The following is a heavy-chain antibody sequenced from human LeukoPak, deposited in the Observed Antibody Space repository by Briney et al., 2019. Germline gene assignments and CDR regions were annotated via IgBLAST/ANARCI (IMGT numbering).Heavy chain of an antibody. CDR3: AREGIQLWLDLSY. J-gene: IGHJ4*02. CDR2: INPNNGGT. Sequence: ASVKVSCTASGYTFTDYYVHWVRQAPGQGLEWMGWINPNNGGTNYAQKLQGRVTMTTDTSTSTAYMELRSLRSDDTAVYYCAREGIQLWLDLSYWGQGTLVTVSS. V-gene: IGHV1-2*02. CDR1: GYTFTDYY. D-gene: IGHD5-18*01.